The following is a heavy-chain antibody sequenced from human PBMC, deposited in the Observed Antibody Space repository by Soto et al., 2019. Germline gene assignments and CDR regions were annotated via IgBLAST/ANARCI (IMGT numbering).Heavy chain of an antibody. CDR2: IRSKDYGETT. CDR1: GFTFSSYW. V-gene: IGHV3-49*04. Sequence: GGSLRLSCAASGFTFSSYWMSWVRQAPGKGLECVGFIRSKDYGETTNYAASVKGKFTISRDDSRTINYLRKNNLKTEDTATYYCSRGFYANTSYPRFDFWG. D-gene: IGHD2-21*01. CDR3: SRGFYANTSYPRFDF. J-gene: IGHJ4*01.